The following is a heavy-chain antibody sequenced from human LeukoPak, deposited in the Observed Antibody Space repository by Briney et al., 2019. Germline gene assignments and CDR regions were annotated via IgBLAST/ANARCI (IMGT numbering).Heavy chain of an antibody. D-gene: IGHD6-19*01. CDR1: GFTFGDYA. CDR3: TRDQQWLVRNY. V-gene: IGHV3-49*03. Sequence: GGSLRLSCTASGFTFGDYAMSWFRQAPGKGLEWVGFIRSKAYGGTTEYAASVKGRFTISRDDSKSIAYMQMNSLKTEHTAVYYCTRDQQWLVRNYWGQGTLVTVSS. J-gene: IGHJ4*02. CDR2: IRSKAYGGTT.